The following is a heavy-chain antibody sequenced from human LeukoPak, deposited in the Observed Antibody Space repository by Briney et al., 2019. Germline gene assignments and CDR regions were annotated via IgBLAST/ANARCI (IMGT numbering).Heavy chain of an antibody. CDR3: ARDPGDVAAAHDAFDI. Sequence: PGGSLRLSCAASGFTFSNYWMSWVRQAPGKGLEWVANIRQDGSDKFYVDSVKGRFTISRDNAQNSLYLQMNSPRAEDTAVYYCARDPGDVAAAHDAFDIWGQGTMVTVSS. D-gene: IGHD2-15*01. CDR1: GFTFSNYW. V-gene: IGHV3-7*01. CDR2: IRQDGSDK. J-gene: IGHJ3*02.